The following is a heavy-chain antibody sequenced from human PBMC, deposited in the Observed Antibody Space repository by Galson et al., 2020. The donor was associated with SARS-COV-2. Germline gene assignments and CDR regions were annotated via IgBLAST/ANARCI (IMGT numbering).Heavy chain of an antibody. CDR2: IYPGDSDT. J-gene: IGHJ4*02. D-gene: IGHD5-12*01. V-gene: IGHV5-51*01. Sequence: GEPLNISCKGSGYIFPAYWIAWVRQMPGKGQEWMGIIYPGDSDTSYSPSFQGQVTISVDKSISTAYLQWSSLKASDAARYYCAKVGTMLTPPDFDYWGQGTLVTVSS. CDR1: GYIFPAYW. CDR3: AKVGTMLTPPDFDY.